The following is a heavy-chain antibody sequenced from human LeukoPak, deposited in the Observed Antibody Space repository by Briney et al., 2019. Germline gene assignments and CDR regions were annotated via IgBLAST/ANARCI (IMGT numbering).Heavy chain of an antibody. CDR2: IKQDGSEK. CDR1: GFTFSSYW. J-gene: IGHJ4*02. CDR3: ARDYYDSSGYWGRGHYYFDY. Sequence: GGSLRLSCAASGFTFSSYWMSWVRQAPGKGLEWVANIKQDGSEKYYVDSVKGRFTISRDNAKNSLYLQMNSLRAEDTAVYYCARDYYDSSGYWGRGHYYFDYWGQGTLVTVSS. D-gene: IGHD3-22*01. V-gene: IGHV3-7*01.